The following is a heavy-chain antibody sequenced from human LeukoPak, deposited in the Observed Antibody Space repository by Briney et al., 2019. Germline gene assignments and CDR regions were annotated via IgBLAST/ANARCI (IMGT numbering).Heavy chain of an antibody. CDR1: GGSISSSNW. J-gene: IGHJ6*03. Sequence: SGTLSLTCAVSGGSISSSNWWSWVRQPPGKGLEWIGEIYHSGSTNYNPSLKSRVTISVDKSKNQFSLKLSSVTAADTAVYYCARELEYNWNPPYMDVWGKGTTVTVSS. CDR2: IYHSGST. V-gene: IGHV4-4*02. CDR3: ARELEYNWNPPYMDV. D-gene: IGHD1-20*01.